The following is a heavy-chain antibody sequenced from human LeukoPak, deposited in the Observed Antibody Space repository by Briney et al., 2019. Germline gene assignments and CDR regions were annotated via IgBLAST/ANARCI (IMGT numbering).Heavy chain of an antibody. V-gene: IGHV4-39*07. CDR1: GGSISSSSYY. J-gene: IGHJ4*02. CDR3: VRVLPGQQLVPVYFDY. Sequence: KASETLSLTCTVSGGSISSSSYYWGWIRQPPGKGLEWIGSIYYSGSTYYNPSLKSRVTISVDTSKNQFSLKLSSVTAADTAVYYCVRVLPGQQLVPVYFDYWGQGTLVTVSS. D-gene: IGHD6-13*01. CDR2: IYYSGST.